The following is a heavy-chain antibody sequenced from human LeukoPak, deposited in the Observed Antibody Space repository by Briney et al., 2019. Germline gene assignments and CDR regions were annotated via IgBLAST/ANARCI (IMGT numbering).Heavy chain of an antibody. Sequence: SQTLSLTCTVSGGSISSGGYYWSWVRQPPGTGLEWIGYIYHSGSTYYNPSLKSRVTISVDRSKNQFSLKLSSVTAADTAVYYCAREKEWELTGDYWGQGTLVTVSS. V-gene: IGHV4-30-2*01. CDR1: GGSISSGGYY. J-gene: IGHJ4*02. CDR3: AREKEWELTGDY. D-gene: IGHD1-26*01. CDR2: IYHSGST.